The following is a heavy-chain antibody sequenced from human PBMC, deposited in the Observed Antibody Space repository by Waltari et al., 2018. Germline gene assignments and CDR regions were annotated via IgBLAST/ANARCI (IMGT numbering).Heavy chain of an antibody. J-gene: IGHJ6*02. Sequence: QLQLQESGPGLVRASETLSLTCTVSGDSVNPANYYCGWVRQSPRKGLEWIGTIYYTGSTSYNPSLKSRVTVSIDTSKNQFSLKLSSVTAADTAVYFCARRDHDFWSGYFSVWGQGTTVTVSS. CDR3: ARRDHDFWSGYFSV. CDR2: IYYTGST. CDR1: GDSVNPANYY. D-gene: IGHD3-3*01. V-gene: IGHV4-39*01.